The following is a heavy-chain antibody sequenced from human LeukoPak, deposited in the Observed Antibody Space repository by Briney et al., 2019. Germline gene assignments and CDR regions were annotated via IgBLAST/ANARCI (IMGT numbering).Heavy chain of an antibody. Sequence: GGSLRLSCAASGFTFSSYAMSWVRQAPGKGLEWVSAISGSGGSTYYADSVKGRFTISRDNSKNTLYLQMNSLRAEDTAVYYCASFPSIAVAGAWGQGTLVTVSS. V-gene: IGHV3-23*01. CDR3: ASFPSIAVAGA. CDR1: GFTFSSYA. D-gene: IGHD6-19*01. CDR2: ISGSGGST. J-gene: IGHJ5*02.